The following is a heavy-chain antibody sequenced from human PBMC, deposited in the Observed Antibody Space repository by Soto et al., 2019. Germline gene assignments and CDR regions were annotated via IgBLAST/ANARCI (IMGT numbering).Heavy chain of an antibody. Sequence: SVKVSCKASGFTFTSSAVQWVRQARGQRLEWIGWIVVGSGNTNYAQKFQERVTITRDMSTSTAYMELSSLRSEDTAVYYCAADPPMVRGVIGYYYSGMDVWGQGTTVTVSS. CDR2: IVVGSGNT. CDR1: GFTFTSSA. V-gene: IGHV1-58*01. J-gene: IGHJ6*02. D-gene: IGHD3-10*01. CDR3: AADPPMVRGVIGYYYSGMDV.